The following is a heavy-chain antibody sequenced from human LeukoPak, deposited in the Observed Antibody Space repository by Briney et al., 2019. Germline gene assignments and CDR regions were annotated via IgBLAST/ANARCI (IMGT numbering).Heavy chain of an antibody. CDR3: ARDTHYYDSSGYPDY. V-gene: IGHV1-2*02. CDR1: GYTFTGYY. CDR2: INPNSGDT. Sequence: ASVKVSRKASGYTFTGYYMHWVRQAPGQGLEWMGWINPNSGDTNYAQKFQGRVTMTTDASTSTVYMELRSLRSDDTAVYYCARDTHYYDSSGYPDYWGQGTLVTVSS. D-gene: IGHD3-22*01. J-gene: IGHJ4*02.